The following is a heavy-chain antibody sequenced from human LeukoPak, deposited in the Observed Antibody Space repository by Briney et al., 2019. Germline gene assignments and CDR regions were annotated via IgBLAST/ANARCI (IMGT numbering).Heavy chain of an antibody. CDR3: AKDGRSSAPH. D-gene: IGHD6-6*01. CDR1: GFNFSKYA. J-gene: IGHJ4*02. V-gene: IGHV3-23*01. CDR2: ITASGGGP. Sequence: GGSLRLSCEASGFNFSKYAMSWVRQAPGKGPEWVSGITASGGGPSSADSVKGRFSISRDNSKDTLYLQMNSLRAEDTAVYYCAKDGRSSAPHCGQGTLVTVSS.